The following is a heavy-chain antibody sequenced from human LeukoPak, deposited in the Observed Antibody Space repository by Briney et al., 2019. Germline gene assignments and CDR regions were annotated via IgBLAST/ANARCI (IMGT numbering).Heavy chain of an antibody. Sequence: SETLSLTCTVSGGSISSGGYYWSWIRQHPGKGLEWIGYIYYSGSTYYNPSLKSRVTISVDTSKNQFSLKLSSVTAADTAVYYCAREPLYPARVGAFDIWGQGTVVTVSS. V-gene: IGHV4-31*03. J-gene: IGHJ3*02. CDR3: AREPLYPARVGAFDI. CDR1: GGSISSGGYY. D-gene: IGHD2-8*01. CDR2: IYYSGST.